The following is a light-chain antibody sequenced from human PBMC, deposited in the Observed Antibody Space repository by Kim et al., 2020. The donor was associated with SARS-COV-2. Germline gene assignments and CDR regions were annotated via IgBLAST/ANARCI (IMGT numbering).Light chain of an antibody. CDR2: EDD. V-gene: IGLV6-57*03. J-gene: IGLJ2*01. CDR1: SGSIASNY. Sequence: NFMLTQPHSVSESPGKTVTISCTRSSGSIASNYVQWYQQRPGSAPTTVIYEDDQRPSGVPDRFSGSIDSSSNSASLTISGLKTEDEADYYCQSYDGSMHVVFGGGTQLTVL. CDR3: QSYDGSMHVV.